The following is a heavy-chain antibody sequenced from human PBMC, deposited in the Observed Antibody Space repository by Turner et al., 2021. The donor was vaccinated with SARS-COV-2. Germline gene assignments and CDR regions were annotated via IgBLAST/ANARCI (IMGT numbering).Heavy chain of an antibody. CDR3: AREAAAGNFHGWFDP. J-gene: IGHJ5*02. D-gene: IGHD6-13*01. Sequence: EVQLVESGGGLVQPGGSLRTSCAASGFTVSSNYMSWVRQAPGKGLEWVSVIYSGGSTYYADSVKGRFTISRDNSKNTLYLQMNSLRVEDTAVYSCAREAAAGNFHGWFDPWGQGTLVTVSS. V-gene: IGHV3-66*01. CDR2: IYSGGST. CDR1: GFTVSSNY.